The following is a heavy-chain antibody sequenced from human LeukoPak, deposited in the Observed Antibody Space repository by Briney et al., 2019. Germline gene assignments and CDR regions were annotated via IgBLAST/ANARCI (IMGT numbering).Heavy chain of an antibody. CDR1: GFTFSSYW. D-gene: IGHD4-17*01. CDR2: INSDGSST. Sequence: GGSLRLSCAASGFTFSSYWMHWVRQAPGKGLVWVSRINSDGSSTSYADSVKGRFTISRDNAKNTLYLQMNSLRAEDTAVYYCARDRSSYGDYVAFDIWGQGTMVTVPS. J-gene: IGHJ3*02. CDR3: ARDRSSYGDYVAFDI. V-gene: IGHV3-74*01.